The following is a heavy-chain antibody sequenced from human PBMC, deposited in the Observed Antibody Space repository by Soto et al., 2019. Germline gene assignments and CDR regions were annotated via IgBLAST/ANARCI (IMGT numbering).Heavy chain of an antibody. CDR2: INAGNGNT. J-gene: IGHJ6*03. CDR1: GYTFTSYA. CDR3: ARGDSGYDFNYYYMDV. V-gene: IGHV1-3*01. D-gene: IGHD5-12*01. Sequence: QVQLVQSGAEVKKPGASVKVSCKASGYTFTSYAMHWVRQAPGQRLEWMGWINAGNGNTKYSQKFQGRVTITRETSASTAYMELSSLRSEDTAVYYCARGDSGYDFNYYYMDVWGKGTTVTVSS.